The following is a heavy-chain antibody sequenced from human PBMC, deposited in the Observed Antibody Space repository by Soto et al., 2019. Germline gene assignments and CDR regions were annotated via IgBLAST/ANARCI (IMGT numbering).Heavy chain of an antibody. J-gene: IGHJ3*01. CDR1: GFTFSDYV. CDR3: ASGRRSRAVKDALDV. V-gene: IGHV3-30*14. Sequence: QVRLVESGGGVVQPGTSLRLSCAASGFTFSDYVIHWVRQAAGKGLEWVASMTYDGATEYSADSVKGRFTMSRDNSKRALSLQMNCLRPDDTAVYYCASGRRSRAVKDALDVWGQGTKVTVSS. CDR2: MTYDGATE. D-gene: IGHD2-15*01.